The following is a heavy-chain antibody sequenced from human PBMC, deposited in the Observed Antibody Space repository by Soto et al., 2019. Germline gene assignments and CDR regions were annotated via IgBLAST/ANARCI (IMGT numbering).Heavy chain of an antibody. CDR3: ARESFSASPNFFDY. D-gene: IGHD3-16*01. CDR1: GFSFTNYG. V-gene: IGHV3-48*03. J-gene: IGHJ4*02. Sequence: VGSLRLSCAVSGFSFTNYGMNWVRQAPGKGLEWIAYIGLSGDTIYYADSVKGRFTISRDHAKNSLELQMNSLRADDTALYYCARESFSASPNFFDYWGRGTQVTVSS. CDR2: IGLSGDTI.